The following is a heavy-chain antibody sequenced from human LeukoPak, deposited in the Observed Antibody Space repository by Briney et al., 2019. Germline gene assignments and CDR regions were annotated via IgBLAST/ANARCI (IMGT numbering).Heavy chain of an antibody. D-gene: IGHD3-3*01. J-gene: IGHJ4*02. CDR2: IFYSGST. Sequence: SETLSLTCTVSGGSVSSGSYYWSWIWQPPGKGLEWIGYIFYSGSTSYNPSLKSRVTISVDTSKNQFSPKLSSVTAADTAVYYCARSYDFWSGSPGGYFDYWGQGTLVTVSS. V-gene: IGHV4-61*01. CDR1: GGSVSSGSYY. CDR3: ARSYDFWSGSPGGYFDY.